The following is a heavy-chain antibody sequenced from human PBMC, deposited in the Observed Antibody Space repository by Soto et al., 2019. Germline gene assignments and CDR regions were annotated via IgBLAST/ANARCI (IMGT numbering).Heavy chain of an antibody. Sequence: QVQIQESGPGMVKPSETLSLMCSVTGVSISSYYWSWIRQPAGKGLELFGRIYTSGSTNYNPSLNSRVNMSVHTSNTHVFLKLNSLTAADTAVYYCSRASELIGRSYWYFDLWGRGTLVTVSS. CDR2: IYTSGST. D-gene: IGHD1-26*01. V-gene: IGHV4-4*07. J-gene: IGHJ2*01. CDR1: GVSISSYY. CDR3: SRASELIGRSYWYFDL.